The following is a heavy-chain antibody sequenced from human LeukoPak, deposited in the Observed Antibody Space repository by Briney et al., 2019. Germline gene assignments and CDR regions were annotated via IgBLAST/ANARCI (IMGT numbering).Heavy chain of an antibody. CDR1: GYIFTSYW. CDR2: IYPGDSGT. V-gene: IGHV5-51*01. CDR3: ARQYSSSWYGDYYYYYMDV. J-gene: IGHJ6*03. D-gene: IGHD6-13*01. Sequence: GESLKISCTGSGYIFTSYWIGWVRQMPGKGLEWMGIIYPGDSGTRYNPSFQGQVTISADKSISTAYLQWSSLKASDTAMYYCARQYSSSWYGDYYYYYMDVWGKGTTVTISS.